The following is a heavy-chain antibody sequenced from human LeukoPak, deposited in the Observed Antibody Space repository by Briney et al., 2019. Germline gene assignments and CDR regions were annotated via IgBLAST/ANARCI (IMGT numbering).Heavy chain of an antibody. CDR3: ARHFAHSSSSYFDY. D-gene: IGHD6-6*01. J-gene: IGHJ4*02. Sequence: SETLSLTCSVSGVSVCYYYWSWIRQPPGKGLEWMGYVYYTGSTTYTPSLKSRVTMFEDKSKNQSSLRLSSVPLEATAVYYCARHFAHSSSSYFDYWGQGSLVTVSS. CDR2: VYYTGST. CDR1: GVSVCYYY. V-gene: IGHV4-59*08.